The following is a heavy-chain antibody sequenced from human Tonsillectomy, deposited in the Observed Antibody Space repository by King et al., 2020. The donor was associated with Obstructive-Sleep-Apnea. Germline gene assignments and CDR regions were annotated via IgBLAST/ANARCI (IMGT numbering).Heavy chain of an antibody. D-gene: IGHD5-24*01. CDR2: IIPIFATT. CDR1: GGTFSSYG. CDR3: AARRRRDGYNSAY. Sequence: QLVQSGAEVKKPGSSVKVSCKASGGTFSSYGISWVRQAPGQGLEWMGGIIPIFATTNYAQKFQGRVTITADESTSTAYMELGKLRSEDTAVYYCAARRRRDGYNSAYWGQGTLVTVSS. V-gene: IGHV1-69*01. J-gene: IGHJ4*02.